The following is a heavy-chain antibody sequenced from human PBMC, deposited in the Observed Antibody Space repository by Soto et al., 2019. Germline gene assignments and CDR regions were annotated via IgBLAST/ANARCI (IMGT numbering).Heavy chain of an antibody. CDR1: GFTFSDYY. D-gene: IGHD3-10*01. CDR2: ISATGSTI. Sequence: VQLVESGGGLVKPGGSLRLSCAASGFTFSDYYMTWLRQAPGKGLEWVSYISATGSTIYYADSVKGRFTVSRDNAKNSLYLQMSRLRAEDTAVYYLASDPSYYASEYWGQGTLVTVSS. J-gene: IGHJ4*02. V-gene: IGHV3-11*01. CDR3: ASDPSYYASEY.